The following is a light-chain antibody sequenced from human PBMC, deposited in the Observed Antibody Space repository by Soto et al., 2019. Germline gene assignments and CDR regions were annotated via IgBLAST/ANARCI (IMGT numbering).Light chain of an antibody. CDR3: AVWDDSLKAVI. J-gene: IGLJ2*01. Sequence: QSVLTQPPSVSGAPGQRVTISCTGSSSNIGAGYDVHWYQQLPGTAPKLLIYANTNRPSGVPDRFSGSKSGTSASLAITGLQAEDEADYYCAVWDDSLKAVIFGGGTKLTVL. V-gene: IGLV1-40*01. CDR2: ANT. CDR1: SSNIGAGYD.